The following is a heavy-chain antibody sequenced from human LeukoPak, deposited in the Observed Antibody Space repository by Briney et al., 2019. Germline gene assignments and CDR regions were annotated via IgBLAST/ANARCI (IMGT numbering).Heavy chain of an antibody. D-gene: IGHD1-26*01. V-gene: IGHV4-39*01. CDR3: ASLRERSYYARGFDY. CDR1: GGSISSSNYY. J-gene: IGHJ4*02. CDR2: IYYSGST. Sequence: KPSETLSLTCTVSGGSISSSNYYWGWIRQPPGKGLEWIGSIYYSGSTFYSPSLKSRVTISVDTSKNQFSLKLSSVTAADTAVYYCASLRERSYYARGFDYWGQGTLVTVSS.